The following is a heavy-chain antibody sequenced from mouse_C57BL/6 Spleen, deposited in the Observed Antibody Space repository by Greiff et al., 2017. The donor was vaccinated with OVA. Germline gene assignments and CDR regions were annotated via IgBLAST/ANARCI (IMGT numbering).Heavy chain of an antibody. Sequence: QVQLQQPGAELVMPGASVKLSCKASGYTFTSYWMHWVKQRPGQGLEWIGEIDPSDSYTNYNQKFKGKSTLTVDKSSSTAYMQLSSLTSEDSAVYYCARGGYYGNHYFGYWGQGTTLTVSS. CDR2: IDPSDSYT. D-gene: IGHD2-1*01. CDR1: GYTFTSYW. CDR3: ARGGYYGNHYFGY. J-gene: IGHJ2*01. V-gene: IGHV1-69*01.